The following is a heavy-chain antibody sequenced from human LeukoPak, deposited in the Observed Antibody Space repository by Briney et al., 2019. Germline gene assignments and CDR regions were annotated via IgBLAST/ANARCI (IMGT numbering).Heavy chain of an antibody. V-gene: IGHV3-21*01. CDR2: ISSSSTYI. D-gene: IGHD2-8*02. Sequence: GGSLRLSCAASGFTFSDYNMNWVRQAPGKGLEWVSVISSSSTYIYYADSVKGRFTISRDNAKNSLYLQMNSLRAEDTAVYYCARHTVSDDAFDIWGQGTMVSVSS. CDR1: GFTFSDYN. J-gene: IGHJ3*02. CDR3: ARHTVSDDAFDI.